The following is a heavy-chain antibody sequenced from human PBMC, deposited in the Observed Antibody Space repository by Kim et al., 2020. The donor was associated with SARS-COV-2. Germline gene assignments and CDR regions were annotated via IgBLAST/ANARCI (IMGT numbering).Heavy chain of an antibody. CDR1: GGSFSGYY. D-gene: IGHD6-13*01. CDR3: ARSSKKSSSSWYYFDY. V-gene: IGHV4-34*01. J-gene: IGHJ4*01. Sequence: SETLSLTCAVYGGSFSGYYWSWIRQPPGKGLEWIGEINHSGSTNYNPSLKSRVTISVDTSKNQFSLKLSSVTAADTAVYYCARSSKKSSSSWYYFDYWG. CDR2: INHSGST.